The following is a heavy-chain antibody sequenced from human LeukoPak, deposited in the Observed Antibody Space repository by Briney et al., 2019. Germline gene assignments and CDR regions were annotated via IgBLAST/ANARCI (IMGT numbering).Heavy chain of an antibody. CDR1: GFSFSTYS. Sequence: GGSPRLSCATSGFSFSTYSMNWVRQAPGKGLEWVSYIYSSGTTIYYADSVKGRFTISRDNATNSLYLQMNSLRDEDTAVYYCARDPHALDYWGQGTLVTVSS. CDR3: ARDPHALDY. V-gene: IGHV3-48*02. J-gene: IGHJ4*02. CDR2: IYSSGTTI.